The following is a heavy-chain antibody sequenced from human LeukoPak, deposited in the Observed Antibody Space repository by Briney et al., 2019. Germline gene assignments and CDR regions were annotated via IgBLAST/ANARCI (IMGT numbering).Heavy chain of an antibody. D-gene: IGHD3-9*01. CDR3: ARDITEYDILTGYYEYYFDY. J-gene: IGHJ4*02. V-gene: IGHV3-33*01. Sequence: PGRSLRLSCAASGFTFRSYGMHWVRQAPGKGLEWVAVIWYDGSNKYYADSVKGRFTISRDNSKNTLYLQMNSLRAEDTAVYYCARDITEYDILTGYYEYYFDYWGQGTLVTVSP. CDR1: GFTFRSYG. CDR2: IWYDGSNK.